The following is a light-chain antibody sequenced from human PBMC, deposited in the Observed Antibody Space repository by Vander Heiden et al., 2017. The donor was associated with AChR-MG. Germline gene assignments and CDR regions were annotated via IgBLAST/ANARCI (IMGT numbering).Light chain of an antibody. CDR3: NSRDSSGQHS. CDR1: SLRNYY. CDR2: GKG. J-gene: IGLJ1*01. V-gene: IGLV3-19*01. Sequence: SSELTPHPPVSVALGQTVRITCQAVSLRNYYASWYQQKPGQAPVLVVYGKGNRPSGTPARFSGSSSGNTASLTITGAQAEDEADYYCNSRDSSGQHSFGSGTKVTVL.